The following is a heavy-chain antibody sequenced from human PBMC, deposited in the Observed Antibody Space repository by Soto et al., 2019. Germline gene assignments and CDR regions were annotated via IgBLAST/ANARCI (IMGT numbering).Heavy chain of an antibody. Sequence: SETLSLTCAVYGGSFSGYYWSWIRQPPGKGLEWIGEINHSGSTNYNPSLKSRVTISVDTSKNQFSLKLSSVTAADTAVYYCAGSGFWQWLVGWFDPWGQGTLVTVSS. D-gene: IGHD6-19*01. CDR1: GGSFSGYY. J-gene: IGHJ5*02. CDR2: INHSGST. CDR3: AGSGFWQWLVGWFDP. V-gene: IGHV4-34*01.